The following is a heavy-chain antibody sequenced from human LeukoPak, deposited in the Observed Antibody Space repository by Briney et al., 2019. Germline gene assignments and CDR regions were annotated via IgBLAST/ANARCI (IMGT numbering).Heavy chain of an antibody. J-gene: IGHJ4*02. CDR1: GFTFSSYA. CDR3: AKSYYYGSGSHYNGAPFDY. V-gene: IGHV3-23*01. CDR2: ISGSGGST. Sequence: GGSLRLSCAASGFTFSSYAMSWVRQAPGKGLEWVSAISGSGGSTYYADSVKGRFTISRDNSKNTLYLQMNSLRAEDTAVYYCAKSYYYGSGSHYNGAPFDYWGQGTLVTVSS. D-gene: IGHD3-10*01.